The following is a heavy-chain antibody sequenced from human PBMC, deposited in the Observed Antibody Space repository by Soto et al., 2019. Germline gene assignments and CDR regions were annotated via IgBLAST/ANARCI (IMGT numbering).Heavy chain of an antibody. CDR3: SRYGSGRRGYYFYGMDV. Sequence: SETLSLTCTVSGGSISSGGYYWSWIRQHPGKGLEWIGYIYYSGSSNYNPSLKSRVTISVDTSKSQFSLKLSSVTAADTAAYYCSRYGSGRRGYYFYGMDVWGQGTTVTVSS. D-gene: IGHD3-10*01. CDR2: IYYSGSS. CDR1: GGSISSGGYY. J-gene: IGHJ6*02. V-gene: IGHV4-31*09.